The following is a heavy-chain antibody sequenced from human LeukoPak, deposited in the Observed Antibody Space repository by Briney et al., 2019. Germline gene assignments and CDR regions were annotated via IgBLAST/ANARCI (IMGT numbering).Heavy chain of an antibody. J-gene: IGHJ4*02. D-gene: IGHD3-22*01. Sequence: GESLKISCKGSGYSFTSYWIGWVRPMPGKGLEWMGIIYPGDPDTRYSPSFQGQVTISADKSISTAYLQWSSLKASDTAMYYCARQGDSSGYYPSLFDYWGQGTLVTVSS. V-gene: IGHV5-51*01. CDR3: ARQGDSSGYYPSLFDY. CDR1: GYSFTSYW. CDR2: IYPGDPDT.